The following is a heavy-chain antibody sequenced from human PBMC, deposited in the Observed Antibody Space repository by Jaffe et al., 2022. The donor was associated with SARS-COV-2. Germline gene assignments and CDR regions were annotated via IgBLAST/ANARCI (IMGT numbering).Heavy chain of an antibody. CDR3: ARESRSSYNWFDP. D-gene: IGHD3-3*01. J-gene: IGHJ5*02. V-gene: IGHV3-30-3*01. Sequence: QVQLVESGGGVVQPGRSLRLSCAASGFTFSSYAMHWVRQAPGKGLEWVAVISYDGSNKYYADSVKGRFTISRDNSKNTLYLQMNSLRAEDTAVYYCARESRSSYNWFDPWGQGTLVTVSS. CDR1: GFTFSSYA. CDR2: ISYDGSNK.